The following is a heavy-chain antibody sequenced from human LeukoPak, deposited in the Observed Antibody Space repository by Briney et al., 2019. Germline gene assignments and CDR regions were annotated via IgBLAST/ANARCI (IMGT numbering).Heavy chain of an antibody. CDR3: ARVLAVAGTIFEFWFDP. J-gene: IGHJ5*02. D-gene: IGHD6-19*01. V-gene: IGHV1-18*01. CDR2: ISAYNGNT. Sequence: GASVKVSCKASGYTFTSYGISWVRQAPGQGLEWMGWISAYNGNTNYAQKLQGRVTMTTDTSTSTAYMELRSLRSDDTAVYYCARVLAVAGTIFEFWFDPWGQGTLVTVSS. CDR1: GYTFTSYG.